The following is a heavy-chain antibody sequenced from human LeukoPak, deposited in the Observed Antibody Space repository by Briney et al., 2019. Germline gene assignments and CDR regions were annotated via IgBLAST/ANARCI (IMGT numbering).Heavy chain of an antibody. CDR3: ARSGSTDFDY. J-gene: IGHJ4*02. V-gene: IGHV4-30-2*01. D-gene: IGHD5-12*01. CDR1: GGSVSSGGYS. Sequence: SQTLSLTCAVSGGSVSSGGYSWSWIRQPPWNGLEWIGYIYHSGRASYNPSLKSRVTISLDRSRNHVSLNLTSVTAADTAVYYCARSGSTDFDYWGQGTLVTVSS. CDR2: IYHSGRA.